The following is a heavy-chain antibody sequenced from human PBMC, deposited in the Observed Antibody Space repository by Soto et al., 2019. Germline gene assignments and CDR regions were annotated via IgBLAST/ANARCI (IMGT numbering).Heavy chain of an antibody. CDR2: IIPIFGTA. D-gene: IGHD3-3*01. J-gene: IGHJ4*02. CDR3: ARGPIFGVVINPYYFDY. V-gene: IGHV1-69*13. Sequence: GASVKVSCKASGGTFSSYAISWVRQAPGQGLEWMGGIIPIFGTANYAQKFQGRVTITADESTSTAYMELSSLRSEDTAVYYCARGPIFGVVINPYYFDYWGQGTLVTVSS. CDR1: GGTFSSYA.